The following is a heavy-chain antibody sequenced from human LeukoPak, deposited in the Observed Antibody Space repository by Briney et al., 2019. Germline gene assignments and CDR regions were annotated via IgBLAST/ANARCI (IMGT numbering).Heavy chain of an antibody. CDR3: ARGYCSVGTCYGGDV. Sequence: GGSLRLSCAASGFTFSDHYMDWVRQAPGKGLEWVGRIRKKTNSYTTEYAASVKGRFTISRDDGKNSVYLQLNSLKTEDTAVYYCARGYCSVGTCYGGDVWGQGALVTVSS. CDR1: GFTFSDHY. CDR2: IRKKTNSYTT. J-gene: IGHJ4*02. D-gene: IGHD2-15*01. V-gene: IGHV3-72*01.